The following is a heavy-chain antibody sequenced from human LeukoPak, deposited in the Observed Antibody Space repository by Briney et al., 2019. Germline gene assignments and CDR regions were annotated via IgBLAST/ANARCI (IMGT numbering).Heavy chain of an antibody. CDR3: ARSPLYEYGDDAFDI. V-gene: IGHV1-8*01. Sequence: GASVKVSCKASGYTFTSYDINWVRQATRQGLEWMGWMNPNSGNTGYAQKFQGRATMTRNTSISTAYMELSSLRSEDTAVYYCARSPLYEYGDDAFDIWGQGTMVTVSS. CDR1: GYTFTSYD. CDR2: MNPNSGNT. J-gene: IGHJ3*02. D-gene: IGHD4-17*01.